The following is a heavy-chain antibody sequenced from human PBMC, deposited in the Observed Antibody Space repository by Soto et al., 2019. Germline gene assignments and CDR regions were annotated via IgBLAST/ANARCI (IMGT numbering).Heavy chain of an antibody. CDR1: GGSISSYY. Sequence: SETRSLTCTVPGGSISSYYWSWIRQPPGKGLEWIGYIYYSGSINYNPSLKSRVTISVDTSKNQFSLKLSSVTAADTAVYYCARHLYGSGERFDPWGQGTLVTVS. CDR2: IYYSGSI. V-gene: IGHV4-59*08. D-gene: IGHD3-10*01. CDR3: ARHLYGSGERFDP. J-gene: IGHJ5*02.